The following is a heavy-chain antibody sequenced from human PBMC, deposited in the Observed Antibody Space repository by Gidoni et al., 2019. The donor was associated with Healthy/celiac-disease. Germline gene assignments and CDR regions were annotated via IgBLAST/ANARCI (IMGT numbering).Heavy chain of an antibody. CDR2: SYYRGST. Sequence: QVQLQESGPGLVKPSQNLSLPCSVSGGSISSGAYYWSWIRQHPGRGLEWSGYSYYRGSTYYYPSLISRVTISVDTSKNQFSLKLNSVTAADTAAYYCAREIAAAGTAWFDPWGQGFLVTVSS. CDR1: GGSISSGAYY. J-gene: IGHJ5*02. CDR3: AREIAAAGTAWFDP. V-gene: IGHV4-31*03. D-gene: IGHD6-13*01.